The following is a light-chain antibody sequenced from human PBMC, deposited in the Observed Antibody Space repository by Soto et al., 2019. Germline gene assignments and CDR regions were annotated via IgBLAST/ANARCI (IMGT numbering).Light chain of an antibody. CDR1: QTISSW. CDR2: KAS. V-gene: IGKV1-5*03. CDR3: QQSYSTPIT. J-gene: IGKJ5*01. Sequence: DIQMTQSPSTLSGSVGDRVTITCRASQTISSWLAWYQQKPGKAPKLLIYKASTLKSGVPSRFSGSGSGTDFTFTISSLQSEDFATYYCQQSYSTPITFGQGTRLEIK.